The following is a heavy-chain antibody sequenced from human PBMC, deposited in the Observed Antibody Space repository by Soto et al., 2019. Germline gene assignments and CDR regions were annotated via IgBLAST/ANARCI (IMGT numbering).Heavy chain of an antibody. CDR1: GFTFSSYS. D-gene: IGHD3-22*01. CDR2: ISSSSSYI. J-gene: IGHJ5*02. CDR3: ARDAFPETYYYDSSGYPGWFDP. Sequence: LRLSCAASGFTFSSYSMNWVRQAPGKGLEWVSSISSSSSYIYYADSVKGRFTISRDNAKNSLYLQMNSLRAEDTAVYYCARDAFPETYYYDSSGYPGWFDPWGQGTLVTVSS. V-gene: IGHV3-21*01.